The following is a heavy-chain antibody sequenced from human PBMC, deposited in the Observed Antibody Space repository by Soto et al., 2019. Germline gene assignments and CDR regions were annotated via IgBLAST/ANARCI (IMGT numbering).Heavy chain of an antibody. CDR3: AREGGSSKRGLYYFDY. D-gene: IGHD1-26*01. Sequence: PVGSLRLSCAASGFTFSSYAMHWVRQAPGKGLEWVAVISYDGSNKYYADSVKGRFTISRDNSKNTLYLQMNSLRAEDTAVYYCAREGGSSKRGLYYFDYWGQGTLVTVSS. V-gene: IGHV3-30-3*01. CDR1: GFTFSSYA. CDR2: ISYDGSNK. J-gene: IGHJ4*02.